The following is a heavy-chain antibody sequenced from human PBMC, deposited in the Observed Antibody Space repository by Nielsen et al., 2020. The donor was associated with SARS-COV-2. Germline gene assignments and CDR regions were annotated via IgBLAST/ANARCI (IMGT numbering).Heavy chain of an antibody. CDR1: GFTFSSYG. D-gene: IGHD3-9*01. J-gene: IGHJ6*02. CDR2: IYSGGSST. CDR3: AKVDDYYGMDV. V-gene: IGHV3-23*03. Sequence: GGSLRLSCAASGFTFSSYGMHWVRQAPGKGLEWVSVIYSGGSSTYYADSVKGRFTISRDNSKNTLYMQMNSLRAEDTAVYYCAKVDDYYGMDVWGQGTTVTVSS.